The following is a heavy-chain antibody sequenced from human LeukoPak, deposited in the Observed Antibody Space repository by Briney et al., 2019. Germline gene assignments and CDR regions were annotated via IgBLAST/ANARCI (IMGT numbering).Heavy chain of an antibody. CDR3: ARAPYGSGSHYYYFDY. D-gene: IGHD3-10*01. Sequence: ASVKVSCKASGYTFTGYYMHWVRQAPGQGLEWMGWINPNSGGTNYAQKFQGWVTMTRDTSISTAYMELSRLRSDDTAVYYCARAPYGSGSHYYYFDYWGQGTLVTVSS. CDR2: INPNSGGT. J-gene: IGHJ4*02. CDR1: GYTFTGYY. V-gene: IGHV1-2*04.